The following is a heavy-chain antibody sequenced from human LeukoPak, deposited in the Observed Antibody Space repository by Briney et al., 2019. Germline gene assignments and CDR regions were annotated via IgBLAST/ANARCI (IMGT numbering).Heavy chain of an antibody. CDR1: GFIFSSYA. D-gene: IGHD3-22*01. J-gene: IGHJ4*02. CDR3: AASAYYVAAADAY. V-gene: IGHV3-23*01. CDR2: ISGSGTNT. Sequence: LPGGSLRLSCAASGFIFSSYAMSWVRQAPGKGLEWVSDISGSGTNTYYADSVRGRFTISRDYSSNTLYLQMNSLRAEDTALYYCAASAYYVAAADAYWGQGTLVTVSS.